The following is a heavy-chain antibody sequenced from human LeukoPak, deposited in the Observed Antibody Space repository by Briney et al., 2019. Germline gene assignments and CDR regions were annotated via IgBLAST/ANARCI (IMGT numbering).Heavy chain of an antibody. D-gene: IGHD4-17*01. Sequence: SETLSLTCTVSGGSISSYYWSWIRQPPGKGLEWIGYIYYSGSTNYNPSLKSRVTISVGTSKNQFSLKLSSVTAADTAVYYCASTAGAMKNFFDYWGQGTLVTVSS. J-gene: IGHJ4*02. V-gene: IGHV4-59*08. CDR1: GGSISSYY. CDR2: IYYSGST. CDR3: ASTAGAMKNFFDY.